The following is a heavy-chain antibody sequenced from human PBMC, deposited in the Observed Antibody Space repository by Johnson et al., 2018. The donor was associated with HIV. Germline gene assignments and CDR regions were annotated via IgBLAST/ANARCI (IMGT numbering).Heavy chain of an antibody. CDR2: INWNGGST. CDR1: GFSFSSYT. CDR3: ARGSSEGAFDI. Sequence: VQLVESGGGLVQPGGSLRLSCAASGFSFSSYTMTWVRQAPGKGLEWVSGINWNGGSTGYAYSVKGRFTISRDNSKNTLYLQMNSLRAEDTAVYYCARGSSEGAFDIWGQGTMVTVSS. J-gene: IGHJ3*02. V-gene: IGHV3-20*04. D-gene: IGHD6-19*01.